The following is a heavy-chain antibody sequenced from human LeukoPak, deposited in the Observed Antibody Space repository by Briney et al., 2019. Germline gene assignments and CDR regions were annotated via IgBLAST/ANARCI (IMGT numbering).Heavy chain of an antibody. J-gene: IGHJ4*02. CDR3: ARGSGYGDYVTFDY. CDR1: GGSISSGGYY. V-gene: IGHV4-31*03. Sequence: PSETLSLTCTVSGGSISSGGYYWSWIRQHPGKGLEWIGYIYYSGSTYYNPSLKSRVTISVDTSKNQFSLKLSSVTAADTAVYYRARGSGYGDYVTFDYWGQGTLVTVSS. D-gene: IGHD4-17*01. CDR2: IYYSGST.